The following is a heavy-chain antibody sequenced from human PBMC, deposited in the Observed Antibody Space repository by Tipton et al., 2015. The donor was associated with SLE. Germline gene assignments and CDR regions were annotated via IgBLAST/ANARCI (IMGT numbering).Heavy chain of an antibody. CDR2: IYYSGST. J-gene: IGHJ4*02. CDR3: ARGSTMVRLRY. D-gene: IGHD3-10*01. V-gene: IGHV4-38-2*01. CDR1: GYSISSGYY. Sequence: TLSLTCAVSGYSISSGYYWGWIRQPPGKGLEWIGYIYYSGSTNYNPPLKSRVTISVDTSKNQFSLKLSSVTAADTAVYYCARGSTMVRLRYWGQGTLVTVSS.